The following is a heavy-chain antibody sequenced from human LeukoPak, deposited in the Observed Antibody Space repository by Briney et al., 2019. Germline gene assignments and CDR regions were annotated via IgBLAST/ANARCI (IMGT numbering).Heavy chain of an antibody. V-gene: IGHV4-39*02. Sequence: DPSETLSLTCTVSGGSISSSSYYWGWIRQPPGKGLEWIGCIYYSGSTYYNPSLKSRVTISVDTSKNQFSLKLSSVTAADTAVYYCARDRTSRGGDWLSAEYFQHWGQGTLVTVSS. D-gene: IGHD2-21*01. CDR3: ARDRTSRGGDWLSAEYFQH. J-gene: IGHJ1*01. CDR1: GGSISSSSYY. CDR2: IYYSGST.